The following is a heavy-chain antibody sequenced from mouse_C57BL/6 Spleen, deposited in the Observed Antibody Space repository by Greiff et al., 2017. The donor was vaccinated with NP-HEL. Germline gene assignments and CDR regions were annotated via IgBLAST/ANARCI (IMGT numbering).Heavy chain of an antibody. CDR1: GFTFSSYA. CDR2: ISDGGSYT. V-gene: IGHV5-4*03. CDR3: ARAYGSSYNYAMDY. D-gene: IGHD1-1*01. J-gene: IGHJ4*01. Sequence: EVKLMESGGGLVKPGGSLKLSCAASGFTFSSYAMSWVRQTPEKRLEWVATISDGGSYTYYPDNVKGRFTISRDNAKNNLYLQMSHLKSEDTAMYYCARAYGSSYNYAMDYWGQGTSVTVSS.